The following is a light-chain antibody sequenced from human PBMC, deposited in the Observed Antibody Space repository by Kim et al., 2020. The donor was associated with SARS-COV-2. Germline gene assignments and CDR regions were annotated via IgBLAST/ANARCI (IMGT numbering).Light chain of an antibody. CDR2: GKN. Sequence: SSGLTQDPAVSVALGQTVRITCQGDSLRSYYASWYQQKPGQAPVLVIYGKNNRPSGIPDRFSGSSSGNTASLTITGAQAEDEADYYCNSRDSSGNLVVFG. V-gene: IGLV3-19*01. J-gene: IGLJ2*01. CDR1: SLRSYY. CDR3: NSRDSSGNLVV.